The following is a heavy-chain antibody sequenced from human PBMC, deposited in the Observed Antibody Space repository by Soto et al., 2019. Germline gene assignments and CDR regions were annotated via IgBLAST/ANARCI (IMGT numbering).Heavy chain of an antibody. V-gene: IGHV3-30*18. CDR2: ISYDGSNK. D-gene: IGHD6-6*01. CDR3: AKVIAARPNYYYYGMDV. CDR1: GFTFSSYG. J-gene: IGHJ6*02. Sequence: GSLRLSCAASGFTFSSYGMHWVRQAPGKGLEWVAVISYDGSNKYYADSVKGRFTISRDNSKNTLYLQMNSLRAEDTAVYYCAKVIAARPNYYYYGMDVWGQGTTVTVSS.